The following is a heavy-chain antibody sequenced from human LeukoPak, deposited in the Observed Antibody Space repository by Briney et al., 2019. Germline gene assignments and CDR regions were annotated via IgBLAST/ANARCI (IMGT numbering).Heavy chain of an antibody. D-gene: IGHD2-2*01. CDR2: INPSGGST. Sequence: ASVKVSCKASGYTFTSYYMHWVRQAPGQGLEWMGIINPSGGSTSYAQKFQGRVTMTRDTSTSTVYMELSSLRSEDTAVYYCARVRGDCSSTSCRFDYWGQGTLVTVSS. CDR3: ARVRGDCSSTSCRFDY. J-gene: IGHJ4*02. V-gene: IGHV1-46*01. CDR1: GYTFTSYY.